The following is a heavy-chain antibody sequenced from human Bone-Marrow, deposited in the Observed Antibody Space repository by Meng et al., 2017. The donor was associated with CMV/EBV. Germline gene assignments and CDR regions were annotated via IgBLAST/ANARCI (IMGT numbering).Heavy chain of an antibody. D-gene: IGHD3-10*01. J-gene: IGHJ4*02. V-gene: IGHV3-33*01. Sequence: AEYGLTCSSYGVNWVSKAPGKGLEWVAVIWTDGGIEYYADSVKGRFTNSRDNSKNTLFLQMNSLRAEDTALYYCARDRGIRGGYHFDHWGQGTLVTVSS. CDR2: IWTDGGIE. CDR3: ARDRGIRGGYHFDH. CDR1: GLTCSSYG.